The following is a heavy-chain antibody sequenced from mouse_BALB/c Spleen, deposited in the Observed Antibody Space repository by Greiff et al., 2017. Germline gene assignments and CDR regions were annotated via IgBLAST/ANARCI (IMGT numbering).Heavy chain of an antibody. V-gene: IGHV5-9*03. CDR3: ARSPYGYDYYAMDY. CDR1: GFTFSSYT. Sequence: EVMLVESGGGLVKPGGSLKLSCAASGFTFSSYTMSWVRQTPEKRLEWVATISSGGGNTYYPDSVKGRFTISRDNAKNNLYLQMSSLRSEDTALYYCARSPYGYDYYAMDYWGQGTSVTVSS. D-gene: IGHD2-2*01. J-gene: IGHJ4*01. CDR2: ISSGGGNT.